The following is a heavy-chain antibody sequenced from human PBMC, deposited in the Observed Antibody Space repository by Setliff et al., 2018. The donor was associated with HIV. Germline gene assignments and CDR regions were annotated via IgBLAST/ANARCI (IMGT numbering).Heavy chain of an antibody. CDR2: IYWDNDK. CDR1: GFTLLTSDEG. Sequence: SGPTLVNPPQTLMLTCRFSGFTLLTSDEGVAWFRQPPEKALEYVALIYWDNDKVYNPSLKRRLTITKETYKHQVVLTMANIDPVDAGTYFCARHTLALRGPINTRFFDYWGQGAPVTVSS. J-gene: IGHJ4*02. CDR3: ARHTLALRGPINTRFFDY. D-gene: IGHD3-10*01. V-gene: IGHV2-5*02.